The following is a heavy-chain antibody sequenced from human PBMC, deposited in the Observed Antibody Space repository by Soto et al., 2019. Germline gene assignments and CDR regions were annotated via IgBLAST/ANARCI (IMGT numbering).Heavy chain of an antibody. CDR1: GFTFSSYA. CDR3: ARDQRITIFGVVIDPNYYFDY. J-gene: IGHJ4*02. D-gene: IGHD3-3*01. V-gene: IGHV3-30-3*01. CDR2: ISYDGSNK. Sequence: GGSLRLSCAASGFTFSSYAMHWVRQAPGKGLEWVAVISYDGSNKYYADSVKGRFTISRDNSKNTLYLQMNSLRAEDTAVYYCARDQRITIFGVVIDPNYYFDYWGQGTLVTVSS.